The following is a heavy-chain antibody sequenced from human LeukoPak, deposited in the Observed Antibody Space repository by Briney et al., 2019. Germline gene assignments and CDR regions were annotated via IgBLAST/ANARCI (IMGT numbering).Heavy chain of an antibody. Sequence: ASVKVSRKASGYTFTSYGISWVRQAPGQGLEWMGWISAYNGNTNYAQKLQGRVTMTTDTSTSTAYMELRSLRSDDTAVYYCARDSSGVVVVAANTFNYYYGMDVWGQGTTVTVSS. CDR1: GYTFTSYG. J-gene: IGHJ6*02. CDR2: ISAYNGNT. CDR3: ARDSSGVVVVAANTFNYYYGMDV. D-gene: IGHD2-15*01. V-gene: IGHV1-18*01.